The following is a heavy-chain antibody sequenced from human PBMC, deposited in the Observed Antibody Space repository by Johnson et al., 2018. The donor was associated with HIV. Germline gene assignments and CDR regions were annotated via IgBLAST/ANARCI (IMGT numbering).Heavy chain of an antibody. V-gene: IGHV3-7*03. D-gene: IGHD3-3*02. CDR3: AKDTLLESGFDI. Sequence: VQLVESGGGLVQPGGSLRLSCAASGFTFSSYWMSWVRQAPGKGLGWVANIKQDGSEKYYVDSVKGRFTISRDNSKNTLYLQMNSLRAEDTALYYCAKDTLLESGFDIWGQGTMVTVSS. CDR2: IKQDGSEK. CDR1: GFTFSSYW. J-gene: IGHJ3*02.